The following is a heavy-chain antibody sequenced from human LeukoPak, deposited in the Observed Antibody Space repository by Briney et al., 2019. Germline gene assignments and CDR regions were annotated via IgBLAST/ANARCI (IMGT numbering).Heavy chain of an antibody. V-gene: IGHV3-74*01. CDR3: ARKAGTAAAGNYFDY. D-gene: IGHD6-13*01. Sequence: PGGSLRLSCAASGPTFSSYWMHWVRQVPGKGLVWVSRINSDGSDTTYADSVKGRFTISRDNAKNTLYLQMNSLRVEDTAVYYCARKAGTAAAGNYFDYWGQGTLVTVSS. CDR2: INSDGSDT. CDR1: GPTFSSYW. J-gene: IGHJ4*02.